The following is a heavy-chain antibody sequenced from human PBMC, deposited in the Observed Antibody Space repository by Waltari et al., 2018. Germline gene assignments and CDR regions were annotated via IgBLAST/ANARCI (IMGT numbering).Heavy chain of an antibody. CDR1: GYTFTSYA. D-gene: IGHD6-6*01. CDR3: ARDPSSSREGYFDY. V-gene: IGHV1-3*01. Sequence: QVQLVQSGAEVKKPGASVKVSCKASGYTFTSYAMHWVRQAPGQRLEWMGWINAGNGNTKDSQKFQGRVTITRDTSASTAYMELSSLRSEDTAVYYCARDPSSSREGYFDYWGQGTLVTVSS. CDR2: INAGNGNT. J-gene: IGHJ4*02.